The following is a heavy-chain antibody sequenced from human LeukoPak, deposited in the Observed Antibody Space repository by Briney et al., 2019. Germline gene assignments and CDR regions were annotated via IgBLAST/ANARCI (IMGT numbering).Heavy chain of an antibody. J-gene: IGHJ4*02. V-gene: IGHV4-30-4*01. D-gene: IGHD2-21*02. Sequence: PSETLSLTCTVSRGSISSGDYYWSWIRQPPRKGLEWIGYISYTGTTYYNPSLKSRISISEDTSKNLFSLKLNSVTAADTAVYYCARLGTAPFDYWGQGTLVTVSS. CDR3: ARLGTAPFDY. CDR2: ISYTGTT. CDR1: RGSISSGDYY.